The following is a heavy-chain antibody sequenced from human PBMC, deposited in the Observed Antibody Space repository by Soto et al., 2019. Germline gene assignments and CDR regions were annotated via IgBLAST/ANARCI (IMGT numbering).Heavy chain of an antibody. J-gene: IGHJ5*02. Sequence: QVQLVQSGAEVKKPGASVKVSCKASGYTFSTYDISWVRQAPGQGFEWMGWIRVYNGNTDYAQILQGRVTMTTDTSTSTAYMELRSLTSDDTAVYYCARHSGGSGDNHWGQGTLVTVSS. D-gene: IGHD3-10*01. V-gene: IGHV1-18*01. CDR3: ARHSGGSGDNH. CDR2: IRVYNGNT. CDR1: GYTFSTYD.